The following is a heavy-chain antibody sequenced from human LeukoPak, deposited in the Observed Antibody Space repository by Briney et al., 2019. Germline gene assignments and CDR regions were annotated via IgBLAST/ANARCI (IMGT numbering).Heavy chain of an antibody. CDR2: LSGSGGGT. V-gene: IGHV3-23*01. J-gene: IGHJ6*03. Sequence: GGSLRLSCAASGFTFSSNAMSWVRQAPGKGLEWVSALSGSGGGTYYADSVKGRFTSSRDSSKNTLYLQMNSLRAEDTAVYYCAKPPAARYYYMDVWGIGTTVSVSS. D-gene: IGHD6-13*01. CDR1: GFTFSSNA. CDR3: AKPPAARYYYMDV.